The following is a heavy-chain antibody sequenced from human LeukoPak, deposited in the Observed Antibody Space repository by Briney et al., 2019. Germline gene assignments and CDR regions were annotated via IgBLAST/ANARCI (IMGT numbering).Heavy chain of an antibody. D-gene: IGHD3-16*02. CDR2: ITDSGGST. CDR3: ARDRKPGVWGSYRYAGFDY. J-gene: IGHJ4*02. CDR1: GFTFSSYA. Sequence: GGSLRLSCAASGFTFSSYAMNWVRQTPGKGLEWVSAITDSGGSTYYADSVKGRFTISRDNSKNTLYLQMNSLRAEDTAVYYCARDRKPGVWGSYRYAGFDYWGQGTLVTVSS. V-gene: IGHV3-23*01.